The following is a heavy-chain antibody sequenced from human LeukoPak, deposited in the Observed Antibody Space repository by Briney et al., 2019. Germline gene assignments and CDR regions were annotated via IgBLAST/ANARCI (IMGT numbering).Heavy chain of an antibody. V-gene: IGHV3-30*04. CDR2: IANDGREI. J-gene: IGHJ4*02. Sequence: GRSLRLSCAGPEFIFTTSLIHWVRQAPGKGLEWVTLIANDGREIYYSDSVKGRFTISRDNSEKRVYLQMNNLRTEDTAVYFCAGGIGRSGGYDYWGQGTLVTVSS. CDR1: EFIFTTSL. D-gene: IGHD1-26*01. CDR3: AGGIGRSGGYDY.